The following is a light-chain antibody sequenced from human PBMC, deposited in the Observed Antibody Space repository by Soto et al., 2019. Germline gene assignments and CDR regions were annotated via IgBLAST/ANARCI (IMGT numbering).Light chain of an antibody. V-gene: IGKV1-5*03. CDR1: QSIRSW. CDR2: TAP. CDR3: HQYNSYSRWT. J-gene: IGKJ1*01. Sequence: IQVAQSPCLLSSSVGGIVTITCRASQSIRSWLAWDHHKTGKAPKLLIYTAPTLKSGVPSRFSGSGSETEFTLTLTSLQTDDFAIYYSHQYNSYSRWTSAQGTKVE.